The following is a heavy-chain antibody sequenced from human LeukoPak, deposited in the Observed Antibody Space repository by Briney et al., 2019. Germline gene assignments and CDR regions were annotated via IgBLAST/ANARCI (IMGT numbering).Heavy chain of an antibody. D-gene: IGHD3-9*01. CDR1: GGSISSYY. V-gene: IGHV4-4*07. CDR2: IYTSGST. CDR3: ARGFYDILTGYYNGGQWRAFDI. J-gene: IGHJ3*02. Sequence: SETLSLTCTVSGGSISSYYWSWIRQPAGKGLEWIGRIYTSGSTNYNPSLKSRVTMSVDTSKNQFSLKLSSVTAADTAVYYCARGFYDILTGYYNGGQWRAFDIWGQGTMVTVSS.